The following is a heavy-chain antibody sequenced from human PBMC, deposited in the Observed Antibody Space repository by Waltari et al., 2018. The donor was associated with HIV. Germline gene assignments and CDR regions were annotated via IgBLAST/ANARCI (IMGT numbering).Heavy chain of an antibody. CDR3: ARAVGAAAGFYFDY. CDR1: GFTFSSYS. D-gene: IGHD6-13*01. Sequence: EVQLVESGGGLVKPGGSLRLSCAASGFTFSSYSMNWVRQAPGKGLEWVSSISSSSSYIYYADSVKGRFTISRDNAKNSLYLQMNSLRAEDTAVYYCARAVGAAAGFYFDYWGQGTLVTVSS. V-gene: IGHV3-21*01. CDR2: ISSSSSYI. J-gene: IGHJ4*02.